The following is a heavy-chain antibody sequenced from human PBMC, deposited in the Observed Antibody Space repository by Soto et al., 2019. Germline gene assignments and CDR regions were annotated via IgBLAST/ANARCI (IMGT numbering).Heavy chain of an antibody. J-gene: IGHJ4*02. CDR2: IYYSGST. CDR1: GGSLSSGGYY. CDR3: ARGDYVWGSYRYTISSFAY. Sequence: TLSLTCTVSGGSLSSGGYYWSWIRQHPGKGLEWIGYIYYSGSTYYNPSLKSRVTISVDTSKNQFSLKLSSVTAADTAVYYRARGDYVWGSYRYTISSFAYWGQGTLATVS. V-gene: IGHV4-31*03. D-gene: IGHD3-16*02.